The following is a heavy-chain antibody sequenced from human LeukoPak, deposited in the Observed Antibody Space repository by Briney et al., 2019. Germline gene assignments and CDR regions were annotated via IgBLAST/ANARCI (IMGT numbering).Heavy chain of an antibody. CDR1: GFTFSSYG. V-gene: IGHV3-33*01. J-gene: IGHJ4*02. Sequence: GGSLRLSCAASGFTFSSYGMHWVRQAPGKGLEWVAVIWYDGSNKYYADSVKGRFTISRDNSKNTLYLQMNSLRAEDTAVYYCARESYDFWSGYYGATSYWGQGTLVTVPS. CDR3: ARESYDFWSGYYGATSY. D-gene: IGHD3-3*01. CDR2: IWYDGSNK.